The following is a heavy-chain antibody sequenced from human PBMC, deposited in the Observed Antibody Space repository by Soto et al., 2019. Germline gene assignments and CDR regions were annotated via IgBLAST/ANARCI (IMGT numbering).Heavy chain of an antibody. D-gene: IGHD2-8*02. CDR3: ARDKITGLFDY. J-gene: IGHJ4*02. CDR2: IYYSGST. V-gene: IGHV4-39*02. Sequence: SETLSLTCTVSGVSISSSSYYWGWIRQPPGKGLEWIGSIYYSGSTYYNPSLKSRVTISVDTSKNQFSLKLSSVTAADTAVYYCARDKITGLFDYWGQGTLVTVSS. CDR1: GVSISSSSYY.